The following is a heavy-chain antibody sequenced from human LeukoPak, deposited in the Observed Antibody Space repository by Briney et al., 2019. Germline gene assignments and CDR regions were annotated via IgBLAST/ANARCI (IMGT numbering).Heavy chain of an antibody. CDR3: ARSYDVWSGYYSPCNY. Sequence: PGGSLRLSCAASGFTLSSYGMHWARHAPGKGLEWVAFIRCDGSNKYYADSVKCRFTISRDNSKNTLYLQMNSLRAEDTAVYYCARSYDVWSGYYSPCNYWGQGALVTVSS. CDR1: GFTLSSYG. CDR2: IRCDGSNK. D-gene: IGHD3-3*01. V-gene: IGHV3-30*02. J-gene: IGHJ4*02.